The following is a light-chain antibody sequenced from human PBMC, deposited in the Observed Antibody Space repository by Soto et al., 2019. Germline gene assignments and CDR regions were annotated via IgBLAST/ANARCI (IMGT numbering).Light chain of an antibody. V-gene: IGLV2-11*01. CDR1: SSDVGGYSH. CDR3: SSYTSHYTRV. Sequence: QSALTQPRSVSGSPGQSVTISCTGSSSDVGGYSHVSWFQQHPGKAPKLMIYDVTKRPSGVPDRFSGSKSGNTASLTISGLQAEDESDYYCSSYTSHYTRVFGTGTKVTVL. CDR2: DVT. J-gene: IGLJ1*01.